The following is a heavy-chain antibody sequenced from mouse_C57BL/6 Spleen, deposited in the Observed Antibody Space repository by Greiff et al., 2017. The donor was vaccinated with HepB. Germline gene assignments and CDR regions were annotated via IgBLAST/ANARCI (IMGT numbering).Heavy chain of an antibody. CDR1: GYTFTDYN. CDR3: ARGHGPWFAY. D-gene: IGHD1-2*01. Sequence: DVQLQESGPELVKPGASVKLSCKASGYTFTDYNMHWVKQSHGKSLEWIGYINPNNGGTSYNQKFKGKATLTVTKSSSTAYMELRSLTSEDSAVYYCARGHGPWFAYWGQGTLVTVSA. CDR2: INPNNGGT. J-gene: IGHJ3*01. V-gene: IGHV1-22*01.